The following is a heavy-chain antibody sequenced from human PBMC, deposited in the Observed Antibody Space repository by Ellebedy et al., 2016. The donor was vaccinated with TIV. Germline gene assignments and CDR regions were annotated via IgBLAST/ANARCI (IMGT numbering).Heavy chain of an antibody. V-gene: IGHV4-39*01. CDR1: GGSISSSSYY. CDR2: IYYSGST. Sequence: SETLSLXCTVSGGSISSSSYYWGWIRQPPGKGLEWIGSIYYSGSTYYNPSLKSRVTISVDTSKNQFSLKLSSVTAADTAVYYCARRQDIVLMLYANRAFDYWGQGTLVTVSS. CDR3: ARRQDIVLMLYANRAFDY. J-gene: IGHJ4*02. D-gene: IGHD2-8*01.